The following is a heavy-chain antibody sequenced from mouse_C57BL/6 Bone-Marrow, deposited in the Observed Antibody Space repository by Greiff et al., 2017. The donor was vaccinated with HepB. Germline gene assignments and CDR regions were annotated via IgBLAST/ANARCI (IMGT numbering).Heavy chain of an antibody. CDR2: SRNKANDYTT. CDR1: GFTFSDFY. Sequence: EVKLVESGGGLVQSGRSLRLSCATSGFTFSDFYMEWVRQAPGKGLEWIAASRNKANDYTTEYSASVKGRFIVSRDTSQSILYLQMNALRAEDTAIYYCARDGGSSSWFAYWGQGTLVTVSA. V-gene: IGHV7-1*01. J-gene: IGHJ3*01. CDR3: ARDGGSSSWFAY. D-gene: IGHD1-1*01.